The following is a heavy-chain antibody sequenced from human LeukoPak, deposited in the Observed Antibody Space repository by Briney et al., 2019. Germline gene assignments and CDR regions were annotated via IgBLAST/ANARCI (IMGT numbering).Heavy chain of an antibody. CDR2: ISSSSSTI. Sequence: GGSLRLSCAASGFTFSSYSMNWVRQAPGKGLEWVSYISSSSSTIYYADSVKGRFTISRDNAKNSLYLQMNSLRAEDTAVYYCARDLRIYAAADNGDIDYWGQGTLVTVSS. CDR3: ARDLRIYAAADNGDIDY. CDR1: GFTFSSYS. V-gene: IGHV3-48*01. J-gene: IGHJ4*02. D-gene: IGHD6-13*01.